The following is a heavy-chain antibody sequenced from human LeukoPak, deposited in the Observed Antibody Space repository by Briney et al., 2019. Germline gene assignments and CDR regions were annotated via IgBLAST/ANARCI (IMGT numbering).Heavy chain of an antibody. CDR2: ISSSSSTI. CDR1: GFTFSSYG. Sequence: GGSLRLSCAASGFTFSSYGMHWARQAPGKGLEWVSYISSSSSTIYYADSVKGRFTISRDNAKNSLYLQMNSLRAEDTAVYYCARMTNYYYYMDVWGKGTTVTVSS. V-gene: IGHV3-48*01. J-gene: IGHJ6*03. CDR3: ARMTNYYYYMDV.